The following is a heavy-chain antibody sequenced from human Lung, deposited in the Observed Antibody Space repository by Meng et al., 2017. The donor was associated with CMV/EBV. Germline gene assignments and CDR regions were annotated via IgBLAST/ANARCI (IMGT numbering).Heavy chain of an antibody. Sequence: GESLKISCAASGFSFSSYGMHWVRQAPGKGLEWVAFIRYDGSNKYYADSVNARFTISRDNSKSTVSLQMNSLRPEDTAVYYCAKDLSTSTNCPRHWGQGKXVTVDS. CDR2: IRYDGSNK. D-gene: IGHD2-2*01. CDR1: GFSFSSYG. CDR3: AKDLSTSTNCPRH. V-gene: IGHV3-30*02. J-gene: IGHJ4*02.